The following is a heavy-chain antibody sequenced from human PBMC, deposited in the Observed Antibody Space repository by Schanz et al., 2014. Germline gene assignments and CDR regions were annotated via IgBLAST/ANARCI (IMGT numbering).Heavy chain of an antibody. CDR1: GYTFSSYA. J-gene: IGHJ6*02. CDR3: ATSYSSSSYFYVMDV. Sequence: EVQLVESGGGLVQPGGSLRLSCAASGYTFSSYAMSWVRQAPGKGLEWLSYISRDGTTSYYADSVKGRFTISRDNAKNSLFLQMNSLRAEDTAIYYCATSYSSSSYFYVMDVWGQGTTVTVSS. CDR2: ISRDGTTS. V-gene: IGHV3-48*04. D-gene: IGHD6-6*01.